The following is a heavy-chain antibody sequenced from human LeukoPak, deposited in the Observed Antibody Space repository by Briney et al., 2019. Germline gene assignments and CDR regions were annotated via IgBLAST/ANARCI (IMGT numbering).Heavy chain of an antibody. CDR1: GFTFGSYW. V-gene: IGHV3-74*01. CDR2: INRDGRST. J-gene: IGHJ6*02. D-gene: IGHD6-13*01. Sequence: PGGSLGLSCAASGFTFGSYWTHWVRQAPGKGLVWGSHINRDGRSTSYADAVKGRFTISRDNAKHTLYLQMNSLRAEDTAVYYCAGAYSSSWHYYYYGMDVWGQGTTVTVSS. CDR3: AGAYSSSWHYYYYGMDV.